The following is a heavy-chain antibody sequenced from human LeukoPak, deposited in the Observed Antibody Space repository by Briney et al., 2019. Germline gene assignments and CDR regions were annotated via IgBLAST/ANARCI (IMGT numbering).Heavy chain of an antibody. CDR2: ISGSGGST. D-gene: IGHD6-13*01. V-gene: IGHV3-23*01. Sequence: PGGALRLSCAASGFTFSSYAMSWVRQAPGKGLEWVSTISGSGGSTYYADSVKGRFTISRDNSKNTLYLQMNSLRAEDTAVYYCARGSSWYDPIDYWGQGTLVTVSS. J-gene: IGHJ4*02. CDR3: ARGSSWYDPIDY. CDR1: GFTFSSYA.